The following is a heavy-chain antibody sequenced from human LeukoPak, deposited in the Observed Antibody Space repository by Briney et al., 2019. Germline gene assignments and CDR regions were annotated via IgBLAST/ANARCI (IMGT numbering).Heavy chain of an antibody. Sequence: PGGSLRLSCAASGLAFSSYSMNWVRQAPGKGLEWVSSISSSSNYIYYADSVKGRFTISRDNAKNTLYLQMNSLRVDDTAVYYCGRGFAVVPAGLMDVWGKGTTVTVSS. D-gene: IGHD2-2*01. CDR1: GLAFSSYS. J-gene: IGHJ6*03. CDR3: GRGFAVVPAGLMDV. CDR2: ISSSSNYI. V-gene: IGHV3-21*01.